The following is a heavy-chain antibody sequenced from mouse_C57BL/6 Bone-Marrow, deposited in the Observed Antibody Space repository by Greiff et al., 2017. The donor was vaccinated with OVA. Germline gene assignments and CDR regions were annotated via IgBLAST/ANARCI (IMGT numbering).Heavy chain of an antibody. J-gene: IGHJ3*01. V-gene: IGHV1-62-2*01. D-gene: IGHD1-1*02. CDR1: GYTFTEYT. CDR2: FYPASGSI. Sequence: VQLQQSGAELVKPGASVKLSCKASGYTFTEYTIHWVKQRSGQGLEWIGWFYPASGSIKYNEKFKDKATLTADKSSSTAYMELSSLTSEDSAVYFCARQEIWGWFAYWGRGALVTVSA. CDR3: ARQEIWGWFAY.